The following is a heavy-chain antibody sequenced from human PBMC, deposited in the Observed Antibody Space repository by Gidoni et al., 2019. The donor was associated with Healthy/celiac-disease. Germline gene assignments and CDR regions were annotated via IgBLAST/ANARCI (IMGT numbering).Heavy chain of an antibody. J-gene: IGHJ4*02. V-gene: IGHV4-34*01. Sequence: QVQLQQWGAGLLKPSETLSLTCAVYCGSFSGYYWGWIRQPPGKGLEWIGEINHSGSTNYNPSLKSRVTISVDTSKNQFSLKLSSVTAADTAVYYCARGPSPRGMQLWLIAYYFDYWGQGTLVTVSS. CDR3: ARGPSPRGMQLWLIAYYFDY. CDR2: INHSGST. D-gene: IGHD5-18*01. CDR1: CGSFSGYY.